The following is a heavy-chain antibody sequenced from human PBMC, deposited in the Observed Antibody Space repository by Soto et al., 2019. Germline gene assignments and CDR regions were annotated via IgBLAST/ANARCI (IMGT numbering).Heavy chain of an antibody. CDR2: ISYDVYDGTNK. J-gene: IGHJ4*02. D-gene: IGHD3-3*01. V-gene: IGHV3-30*03. CDR1: GFTFSSYG. Sequence: GGSLRLSCVGSGFTFSSYGIHWVRQAPGKGLEWVAVISYDVYDGTNKIYADSVKGRFTISRDSSKNTVHLHMNSVRVEDAAVYFCARDSSFRRGHIFGYFDFWGQGALVTFS. CDR3: ARDSSFRRGHIFGYFDF.